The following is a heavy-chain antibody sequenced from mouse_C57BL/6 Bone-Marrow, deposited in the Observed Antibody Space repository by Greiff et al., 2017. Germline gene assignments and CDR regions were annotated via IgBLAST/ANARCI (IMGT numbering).Heavy chain of an antibody. V-gene: IGHV1-81*01. CDR2: IYPRSGNT. CDR1: GYTFTSYG. Sequence: QVQLKESGAELARPGASVKLSCKASGYTFTSYGISWVKQRTGQGLEWIGEIYPRSGNTYYNEKFKGKATLTADKSSSTAYMELRSLTSEDSAVYFCARRDYGTPDWYFDAWGTGTTVTVSS. CDR3: ARRDYGTPDWYFDA. J-gene: IGHJ1*03. D-gene: IGHD1-1*01.